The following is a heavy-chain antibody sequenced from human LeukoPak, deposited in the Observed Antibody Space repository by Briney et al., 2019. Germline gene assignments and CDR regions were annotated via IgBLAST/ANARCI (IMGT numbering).Heavy chain of an antibody. CDR3: ARVLCSSTSCPAWDYYYGMDV. Sequence: GASVKVSCKASGYTFTSYGISWVRQAPGQGLEWMGWISAYNGNTNYAQKLQGRVTMTTDTSTSTAYMELRSLRSDDTAVYYCARVLCSSTSCPAWDYYYGMDVWGQGTTATVSS. D-gene: IGHD2-2*01. CDR2: ISAYNGNT. CDR1: GYTFTSYG. J-gene: IGHJ6*02. V-gene: IGHV1-18*01.